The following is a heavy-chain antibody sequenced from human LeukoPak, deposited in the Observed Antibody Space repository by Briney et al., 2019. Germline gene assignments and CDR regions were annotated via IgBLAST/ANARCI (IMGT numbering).Heavy chain of an antibody. D-gene: IGHD6-13*01. CDR2: INQDGSEK. Sequence: GGSLRLSCAVSGFAVRGYWMSWVRQGPGKGLEWVANINQDGSEKYYVDSVKGRFTISRDNAENSLFLQMSRLRVEDTAVYYCAREWQGGIAAAGTRIEGDYWGQGTLVAVSS. CDR3: AREWQGGIAAAGTRIEGDY. J-gene: IGHJ4*02. CDR1: GFAVRGYW. V-gene: IGHV3-7*01.